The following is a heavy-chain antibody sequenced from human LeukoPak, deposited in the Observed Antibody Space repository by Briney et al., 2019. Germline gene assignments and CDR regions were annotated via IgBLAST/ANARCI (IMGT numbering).Heavy chain of an antibody. V-gene: IGHV5-51*01. CDR3: ARPSIPGLLSGFDY. J-gene: IGHJ4*02. D-gene: IGHD3-3*02. CDR2: IYPGDSDT. CDR1: GYSFSIYW. Sequence: GESLKISCKGSGYSFSIYWIGWVRQMPGKGLKWMGIIYPGDSDTRYSPSFQGQVTISADKSISTAYLQWSSLKASDTAFYYCARPSIPGLLSGFDYWGQGTLVTVSS.